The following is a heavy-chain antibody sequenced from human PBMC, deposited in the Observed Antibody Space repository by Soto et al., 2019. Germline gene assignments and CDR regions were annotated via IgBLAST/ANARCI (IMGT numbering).Heavy chain of an antibody. Sequence: QGQLVQSGPEVKKPGASVKVSCKASGYTFSRYGISWVRQAPGQGLEWMGWISGYNGDTKYAQKVQGRVTMTIDTSTYTSYMEFRSLTSHDTATYYCAKYRHPPYYYSGMDVWGQGTTLTVSS. CDR3: AKYRHPPYYYSGMDV. CDR2: ISGYNGDT. J-gene: IGHJ6*02. CDR1: GYTFSRYG. V-gene: IGHV1-18*01. D-gene: IGHD2-2*02.